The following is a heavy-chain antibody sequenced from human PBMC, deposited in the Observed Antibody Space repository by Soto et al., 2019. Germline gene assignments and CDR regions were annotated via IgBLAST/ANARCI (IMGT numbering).Heavy chain of an antibody. D-gene: IGHD1-20*01. CDR3: ARDTINSFDY. CDR1: GFTFNTYF. CDR2: ISPYNGNT. Sequence: HVQLLQSGGELKKPGASVKVSCNTSGFTFNTYFISWVRQAPGQGLEWMGWISPYNGNTKYGETFQGRVTMTTDTITRTAYMELRNLGIDDTAVYYCARDTINSFDYCGQGTLVTVSS. V-gene: IGHV1-18*01. J-gene: IGHJ4*02.